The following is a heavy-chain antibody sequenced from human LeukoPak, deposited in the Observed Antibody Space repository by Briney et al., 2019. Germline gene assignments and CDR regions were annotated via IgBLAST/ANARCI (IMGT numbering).Heavy chain of an antibody. D-gene: IGHD3-22*01. CDR2: IIPILGIA. CDR3: ARLGSLYYYDSSGSP. V-gene: IGHV1-69*04. CDR1: GGTFSSYA. J-gene: IGHJ5*02. Sequence: GASVKVSCKASGGTFSSYAISWVRQAPGQGLEWVGRIIPILGIANYAQRFQGRVMITADKSTSTAYMELSSLRSEDTAVYYCARLGSLYYYDSSGSPWGQGTLVTVSS.